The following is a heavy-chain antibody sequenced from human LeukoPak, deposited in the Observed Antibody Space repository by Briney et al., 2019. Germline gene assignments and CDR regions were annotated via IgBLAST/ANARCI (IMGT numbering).Heavy chain of an antibody. CDR2: ISYDGSNK. CDR3: AKNKPPDSSGSSFPCIDY. J-gene: IGHJ4*02. Sequence: GRSLRLSCAPSEFTFCSYGVHSVREAPGTGLEWVGLISYDGSNKYYADSVKGRFTISRDNSKNTLYLQMNSLRVEDTAVYYCAKNKPPDSSGSSFPCIDYWGQGILVTVSS. V-gene: IGHV3-30*18. CDR1: EFTFCSYG. D-gene: IGHD6-25*01.